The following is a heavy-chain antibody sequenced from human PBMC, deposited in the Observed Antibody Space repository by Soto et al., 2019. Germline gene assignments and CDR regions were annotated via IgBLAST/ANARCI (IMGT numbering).Heavy chain of an antibody. V-gene: IGHV3-33*01. CDR2: INDGSEE. D-gene: IGHD1-1*01. CDR3: ARDDLFVDNGLDH. J-gene: IGHJ4*02. CDR1: GFSFSAHG. Sequence: QVQLVESGGGVVRPGTSLRLSCAATGFSFSAHGMHWVRQAPGKGLEWLAVINDGSEEGYADSVRGRFTISRDNARNILYLQMDNLRAADSALYCAARDDLFVDNGLDHWGQGTLVTLSS.